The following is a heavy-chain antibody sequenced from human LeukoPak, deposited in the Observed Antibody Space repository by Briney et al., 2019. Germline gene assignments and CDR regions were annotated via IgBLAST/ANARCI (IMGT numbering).Heavy chain of an antibody. D-gene: IGHD3-10*01. CDR1: GFTFSSYG. J-gene: IGHJ3*02. CDR3: AREGGIRGVIDGLDI. CDR2: IWYDGSSK. V-gene: IGHV3-33*01. Sequence: GGSLRLSCAASGFTFSSYGMHWVRQAPGKGLEWVALIWYDGSSKHYADSVRGRFTISRDNSKNTLYLQMNSLRAEDTAVYYCAREGGIRGVIDGLDIWGQGTMVTVSS.